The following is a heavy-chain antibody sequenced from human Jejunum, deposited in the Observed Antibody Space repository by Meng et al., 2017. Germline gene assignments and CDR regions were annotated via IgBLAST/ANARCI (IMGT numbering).Heavy chain of an antibody. CDR2: ISRSGRA. CDR1: GGSVSTTDW. CDR3: ARDPRTNWASRFFDN. Sequence: LRESGPGLVSPSGPLSLTCCVSGGSVSTTDWWSWVRQPPGKGLEWIGEISRSGRANYNPSLKGRVTISLDRSMNLFSLKLDSVTAADAAVYYCARDPRTNWASRFFDNWGQGTLVTVSS. D-gene: IGHD1/OR15-1a*01. V-gene: IGHV4-4*02. J-gene: IGHJ4*02.